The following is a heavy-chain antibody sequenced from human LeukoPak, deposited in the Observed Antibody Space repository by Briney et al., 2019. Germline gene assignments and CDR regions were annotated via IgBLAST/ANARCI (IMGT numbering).Heavy chain of an antibody. D-gene: IGHD6-13*01. Sequence: PGGTLRLSCAASGYTFSSYGMSWVRQAPGKGLEWVAAISGNGGNTYYAASVKGRVTISRDKSKITVYLQTNILRAEATAVYKCAKGAHLYGVYETDFDYWGQGTLVTVSS. J-gene: IGHJ4*02. CDR2: ISGNGGNT. CDR3: AKGAHLYGVYETDFDY. CDR1: GYTFSSYG. V-gene: IGHV3-23*01.